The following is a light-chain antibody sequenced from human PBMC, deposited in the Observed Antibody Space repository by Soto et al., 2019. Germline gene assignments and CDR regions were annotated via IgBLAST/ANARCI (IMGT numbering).Light chain of an antibody. J-gene: IGLJ1*01. CDR3: CSYAGTSTFFYV. CDR1: SSDVGSYNL. CDR2: EGS. V-gene: IGLV2-23*03. Sequence: SSVSGSPGQSITISCTGTSSDVGSYNLVSWYQQHPGKAPKLMIYEGSKRPSGVSNRSSGSKSGNTASLTISGLQAEDEADYYCCSYAGTSTFFYVLGTGTKVTLL.